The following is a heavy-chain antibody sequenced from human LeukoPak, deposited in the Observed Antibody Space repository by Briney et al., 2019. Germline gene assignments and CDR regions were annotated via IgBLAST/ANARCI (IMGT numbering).Heavy chain of an antibody. Sequence: GGSLRLSCAASGFTFSVYTMHWVRQAPGKGLEWVAFIRYDGSNKYYADSVKGRFTISRDNSKNTLYLQMNSLRAEDTAVYYCAKDRAPYCSGGSCYSGFDYWGQGTLVTVSS. V-gene: IGHV3-30*02. J-gene: IGHJ4*02. CDR1: GFTFSVYT. CDR2: IRYDGSNK. D-gene: IGHD2-15*01. CDR3: AKDRAPYCSGGSCYSGFDY.